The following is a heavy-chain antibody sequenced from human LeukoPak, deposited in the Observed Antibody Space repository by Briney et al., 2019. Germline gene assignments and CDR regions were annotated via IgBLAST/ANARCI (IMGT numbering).Heavy chain of an antibody. CDR3: ARTRLERRGYYYYYYMDV. CDR2: MNPNNGNT. J-gene: IGHJ6*03. V-gene: IGHV1-8*03. CDR1: GYTFTSYD. Sequence: GASVKVSCKASGYTFTSYDINWVRQATGQGLEWMGWMNPNNGNTGYAQKFQGRVTITRNTSISTAYMELSSLRSEDTAVYYCARTRLERRGYYYYYYMDVRGKGTTVTVSS. D-gene: IGHD1-1*01.